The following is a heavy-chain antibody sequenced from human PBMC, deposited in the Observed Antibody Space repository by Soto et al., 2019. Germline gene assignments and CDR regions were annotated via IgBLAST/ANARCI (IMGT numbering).Heavy chain of an antibody. CDR1: GGSFSGYY. J-gene: IGHJ3*02. V-gene: IGHV4-34*01. D-gene: IGHD1-1*01. CDR2: INHSGST. Sequence: QAQLQQWGAGLLKPSETLSLTCAVYGGSFSGYYWSWIRQPPGKGLEWIGEINHSGSTNYNPSLKSRVTISVDTSKNQFSLKLSSVTAADTAVYYCARATAPWAFDIWGQGTMVTVSS. CDR3: ARATAPWAFDI.